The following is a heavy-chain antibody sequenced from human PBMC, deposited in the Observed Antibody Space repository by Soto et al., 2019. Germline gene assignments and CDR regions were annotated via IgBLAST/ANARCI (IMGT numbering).Heavy chain of an antibody. V-gene: IGHV1-18*01. D-gene: IGHD1-1*01. CDR3: ARGSNDIAY. CDR1: GYTFTSYG. CDR2: SSVYDGNR. J-gene: IGHJ4*02. Sequence: QVQLVQSGAEVKKPGASVKVSCKASGYTFTSYGISWVRQAPGKGLEWMGWSSVYDGNRNNAQGLEWMGWITPYNGNTNYAQKLQGRVTMTTDTSTSTAYMELRSLRSDDTAVYYCARGSNDIAYWGQGTLVTVSS.